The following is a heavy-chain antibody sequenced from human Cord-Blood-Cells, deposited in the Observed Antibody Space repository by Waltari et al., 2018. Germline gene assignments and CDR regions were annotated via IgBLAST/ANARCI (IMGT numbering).Heavy chain of an antibody. CDR2: ISYDGSNK. CDR1: GFTFSSYA. V-gene: IGHV3-30*04. J-gene: IGHJ4*02. CDR3: AREAPGTLFDY. Sequence: QVQLVESGGGVVQPGRSVRLSCAASGFTFSSYAMHWVRQAPGKGLEWVAVISYDGSNKYYADSVKGRFTISRDNSKNTLYLQMNSLRAEDTAVYYCAREAPGTLFDYWGQGTLVTVSS. D-gene: IGHD1-26*01.